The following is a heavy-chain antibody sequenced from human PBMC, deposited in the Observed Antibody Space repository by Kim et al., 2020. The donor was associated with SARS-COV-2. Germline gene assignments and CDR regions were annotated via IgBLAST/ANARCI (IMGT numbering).Heavy chain of an antibody. V-gene: IGHV4-59*01. CDR2: IYYSGST. Sequence: SETPSLTCTVSGGSISSYYWSWIRQPPGKGLEWIGYIYYSGSTNYNPSLKSRVTISVDTSKNQFSLKLSSVTAADTAVYYCARVLRTGRYTGFDPWGQGTRVAVSS. CDR3: ARVLRTGRYTGFDP. CDR1: GGSISSYY. J-gene: IGHJ5*02. D-gene: IGHD6-19*01.